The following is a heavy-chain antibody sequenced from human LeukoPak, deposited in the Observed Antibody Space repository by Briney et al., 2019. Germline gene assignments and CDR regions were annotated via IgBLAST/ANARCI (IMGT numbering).Heavy chain of an antibody. CDR3: AREKFDLFGYWFDP. Sequence: SETLSLTCTVSGGSISSYYWSWIRQPPGKGLEWIGYIYYSGSTNYNPSLKSRVTISVDTSKNQFSLKLSSVTAADTAVYYCAREKFDLFGYWFDPWGQGTLVTVSS. D-gene: IGHD3-16*01. J-gene: IGHJ5*02. CDR2: IYYSGST. CDR1: GGSISSYY. V-gene: IGHV4-59*01.